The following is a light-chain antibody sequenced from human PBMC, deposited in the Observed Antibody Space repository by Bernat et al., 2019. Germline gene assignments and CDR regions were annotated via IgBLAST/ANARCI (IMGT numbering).Light chain of an antibody. J-gene: IGKJ1*01. CDR1: QGISNS. V-gene: IGKV1-27*01. CDR3: QQYNRYSPERT. CDR2: VAS. Sequence: DIQMTQSPSSLSASVGDRVTITCRASQGISNSLAWFQQKPGKVPKFLIYVASTLQSGVPSRFSGSGSGTDFTLAISSLQPEDFGTYYCQQYNRYSPERTFGQGTKVEIK.